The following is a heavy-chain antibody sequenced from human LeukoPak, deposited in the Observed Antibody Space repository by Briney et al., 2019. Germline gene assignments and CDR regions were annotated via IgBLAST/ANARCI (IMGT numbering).Heavy chain of an antibody. CDR1: GGSISSGSYY. CDR3: ARGPIVVVPAADDYYYYYYMDV. V-gene: IGHV4-61*02. Sequence: KASQTLSLTCTVSGGSISSGSYYWSWIRQPAGKGLEWIGRIHTSGSTNYNPSLKSRVTISVDTSKNQFSLKLSSVTAADTAVYYCARGPIVVVPAADDYYYYYYMDVWGKGTTVTISS. D-gene: IGHD2-2*01. J-gene: IGHJ6*03. CDR2: IHTSGST.